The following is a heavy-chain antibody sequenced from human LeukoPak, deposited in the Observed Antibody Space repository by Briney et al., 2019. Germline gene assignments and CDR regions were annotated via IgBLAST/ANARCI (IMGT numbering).Heavy chain of an antibody. V-gene: IGHV3-7*01. CDR2: IKQDGSEE. Sequence: GGSLRLSSAAAGFTFSSHWMSWVRQAPGKGLEWVANIKQDGSEEYYVDSVKGRFTISRDNAKNSLYLQMNSLRAEDTAVYYCAELGITMIGGVWGKGTTVTISS. CDR1: GFTFSSHW. D-gene: IGHD3-10*02. J-gene: IGHJ6*04. CDR3: AELGITMIGGV.